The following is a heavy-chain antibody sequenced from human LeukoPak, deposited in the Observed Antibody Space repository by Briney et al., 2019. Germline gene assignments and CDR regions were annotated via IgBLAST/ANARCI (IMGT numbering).Heavy chain of an antibody. V-gene: IGHV4-31*03. CDR1: GGSISSGGYY. CDR2: IYYSGST. CDR3: ARAPGDNWFDP. Sequence: PSETLSLTCTVSGGSISSGGYYWSWIRQHPGKGLEWIGYIYYSGSTYYNPSLKSGFTISVNTSKNQFSLKRSSVTAADTAVYYCARAPGDNWFDPWGQGTLVTVSS. J-gene: IGHJ5*02.